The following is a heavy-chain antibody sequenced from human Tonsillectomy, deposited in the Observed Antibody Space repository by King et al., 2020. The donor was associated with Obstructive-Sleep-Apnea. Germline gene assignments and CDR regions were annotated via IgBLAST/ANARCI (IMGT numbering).Heavy chain of an antibody. CDR3: ARVTWRPYYYGMDV. J-gene: IGHJ6*02. CDR1: GGSISSTNW. V-gene: IGHV4-4*02. CDR2: IHHSGSA. D-gene: IGHD5-24*01. Sequence: QVQLQESGPGLVKPSGTLSLTCAVSGGSISSTNWWSWVRQPPGKGLMWIGEIHHSGSANYIPSLKSRVTISVDKSKNQFSLKLSSVTAADTAVYYCARVTWRPYYYGMDVWGQGTTVTVSS.